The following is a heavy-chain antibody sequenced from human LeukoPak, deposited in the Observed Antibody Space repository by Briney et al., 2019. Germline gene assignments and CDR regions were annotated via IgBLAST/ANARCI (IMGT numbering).Heavy chain of an antibody. Sequence: GGSLRLSCAASGFTFSNAWMSWVRQAPGKGLEWVGRIKSKTDGGTTDYAAHVKGRFTISRDDSKSTLYLQMNSLKTEDTAVYYCTTVEGYCSSTSCYDYWGQGTLVTVSS. J-gene: IGHJ4*02. CDR2: IKSKTDGGTT. CDR3: TTVEGYCSSTSCYDY. V-gene: IGHV3-15*01. D-gene: IGHD2-2*01. CDR1: GFTFSNAW.